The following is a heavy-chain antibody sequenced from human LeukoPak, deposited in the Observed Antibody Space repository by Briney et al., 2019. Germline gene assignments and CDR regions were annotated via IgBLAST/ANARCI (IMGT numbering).Heavy chain of an antibody. V-gene: IGHV3-53*01. CDR1: GFTVDSNY. CDR2: IYTGGNT. D-gene: IGHD3-22*01. J-gene: IGHJ4*02. Sequence: GGSLRLSCAASGFTVDSNYLSWVRQAPGKGLEWVSTIYTGGNTYYAASVKGRFTISRDFSKNTVFLHMNSLRAEDTAMYYCARGDDSGYYDYLDYWGQGALVTVSS. CDR3: ARGDDSGYYDYLDY.